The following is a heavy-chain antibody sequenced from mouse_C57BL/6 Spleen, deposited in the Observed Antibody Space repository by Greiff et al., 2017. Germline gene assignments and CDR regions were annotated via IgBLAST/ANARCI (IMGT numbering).Heavy chain of an antibody. V-gene: IGHV1-64*01. CDR2: IPPNSGST. D-gene: IGHD4-1*01. Sequence: QVQLQQPGAELVKPGASVKLSCKASGYTFTSYWMHWVKQRPGHGLECIGMIPPNSGSTNSNEKFKGKATLTVDKSYSTAYMQLRSLTSVDSAVYYGARAELGLYYYARDYWGQGTSDTVAS. CDR1: GYTFTSYW. J-gene: IGHJ4*01. CDR3: ARAELGLYYYARDY.